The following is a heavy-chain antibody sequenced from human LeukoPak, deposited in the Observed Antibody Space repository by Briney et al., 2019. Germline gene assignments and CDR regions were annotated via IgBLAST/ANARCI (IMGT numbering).Heavy chain of an antibody. CDR3: ARDHTSDYYDSSGYYHQGFDY. D-gene: IGHD3-22*01. V-gene: IGHV1-46*01. CDR2: INPSGGST. Sequence: VASVKVSCKASGYTFTSYYMHWVRQAPGQGLEWMGIINPSGGSTSYAQKFQGRVTITTDESTSTAYMELSSLRSEDTAVYYCARDHTSDYYDSSGYYHQGFDYWGQGTLVTVSS. CDR1: GYTFTSYY. J-gene: IGHJ4*02.